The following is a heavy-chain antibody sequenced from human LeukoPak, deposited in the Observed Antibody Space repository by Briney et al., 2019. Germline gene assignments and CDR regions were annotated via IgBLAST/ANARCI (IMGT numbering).Heavy chain of an antibody. CDR2: ISRSSSYI. J-gene: IGHJ5*02. V-gene: IGHV3-21*01. D-gene: IGHD3-10*01. CDR3: ARGPEGDLSYNWFDP. CDR1: GFPFSSYS. Sequence: PGGSLRLFCAASGFPFSSYSMNWVRQAPGKGLEWVSSISRSSSYIFYADSVKGRFTISRDNAKTSVYLQMNSLRAEDTAVYYCARGPEGDLSYNWFDPWGQGTLVTVSS.